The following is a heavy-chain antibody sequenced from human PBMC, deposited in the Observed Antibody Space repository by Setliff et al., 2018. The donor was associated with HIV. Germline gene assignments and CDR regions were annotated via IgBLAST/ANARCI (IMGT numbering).Heavy chain of an antibody. J-gene: IGHJ3*01. CDR2: LWYDGGKK. CDR1: GFTLSVYG. Sequence: GGSLRLSCEGSGFTLSVYGMHWVRQAPGKGLEWVAVLWYDGGKKHYADSLKGRFTISRDDSKNTLYLQMNSLRAEDTALYYSARGQFRLRPDSLDLWGQGTLVTVSS. V-gene: IGHV3-33*01. D-gene: IGHD2-21*01. CDR3: ARGQFRLRPDSLDL.